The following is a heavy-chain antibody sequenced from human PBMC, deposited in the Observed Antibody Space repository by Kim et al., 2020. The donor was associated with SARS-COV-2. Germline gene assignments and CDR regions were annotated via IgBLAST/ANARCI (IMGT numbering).Heavy chain of an antibody. D-gene: IGHD3-22*01. Sequence: LKSRVTISVDTSKTQFSLKLSSVIAADTAVYYCARGPYYYDSSGFYYDHWGHGSLVTVSS. CDR3: ARGPYYYDSSGFYYDH. V-gene: IGHV4-59*09. J-gene: IGHJ5*02.